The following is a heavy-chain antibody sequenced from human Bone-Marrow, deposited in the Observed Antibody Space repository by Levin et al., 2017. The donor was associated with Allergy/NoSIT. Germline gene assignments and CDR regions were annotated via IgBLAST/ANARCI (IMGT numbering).Heavy chain of an antibody. J-gene: IGHJ2*01. CDR2: IYSGGST. CDR3: ASDYYDSSGYYWYFDP. D-gene: IGHD3-22*01. Sequence: GESLKISCAASGFTVSSNYMSWVRQAPGKGLEWVSVIYSGGSTYYADSVKGRFTISRDNSKNTLYLQMNSLRAEDTAVYYCASDYYDSSGYYWYFDPWGRGTLVTVSS. V-gene: IGHV3-53*01. CDR1: GFTVSSNY.